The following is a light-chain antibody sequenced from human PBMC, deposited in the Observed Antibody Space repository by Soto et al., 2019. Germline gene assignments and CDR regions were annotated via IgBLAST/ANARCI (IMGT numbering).Light chain of an antibody. V-gene: IGKV3-11*01. Sequence: EIVLTQSPATLSLSPGERATLSCRASQSVSRHLAWYQQKPGQAPRLLISDASNRATGIPARFSGSGSGTDFTLTISSLEPEDLAVYYCQQRSDWPGLTFGGGTKVEIK. CDR1: QSVSRH. CDR3: QQRSDWPGLT. CDR2: DAS. J-gene: IGKJ4*01.